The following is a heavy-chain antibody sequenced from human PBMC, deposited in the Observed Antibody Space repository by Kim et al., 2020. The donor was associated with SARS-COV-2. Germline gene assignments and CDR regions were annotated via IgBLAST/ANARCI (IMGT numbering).Heavy chain of an antibody. J-gene: IGHJ6*02. Sequence: GGSLRLSCAASGFTFGDYAMHWVRQAPGKGLEWVSGISWNSGSIGYADSVKGRFTISRDNAKNSLYLQMNSLRAEDTALYYCAKDIGRSSGIQLWLRDYYYGMDVWGQGTTVTVSS. CDR3: AKDIGRSSGIQLWLRDYYYGMDV. V-gene: IGHV3-9*01. D-gene: IGHD5-18*01. CDR1: GFTFGDYA. CDR2: ISWNSGSI.